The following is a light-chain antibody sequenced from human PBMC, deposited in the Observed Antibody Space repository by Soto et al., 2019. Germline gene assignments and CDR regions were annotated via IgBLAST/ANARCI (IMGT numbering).Light chain of an antibody. CDR1: GSDIGAYNY. J-gene: IGLJ1*01. CDR3: SSFTTNYFYV. Sequence: QSALTQPASVSGSPGQSITISCTGTGSDIGAYNYVSWYQQHPDKAPKLIIHGVTHRPSGVSTRFSASKSAYTASLTISGLQAEDEADYYCSSFTTNYFYVFGPGTKVTVL. CDR2: GVT. V-gene: IGLV2-14*01.